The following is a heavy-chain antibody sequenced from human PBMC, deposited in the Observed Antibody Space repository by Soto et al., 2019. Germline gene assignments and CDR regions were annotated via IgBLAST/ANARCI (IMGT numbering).Heavy chain of an antibody. J-gene: IGHJ6*02. D-gene: IGHD3-3*02. CDR3: ARRNHFYALDV. CDR2: INYSGST. Sequence: SETLSLTCAVSGGSFSGYYWGWVRQPPGKGLEWVGEINYSGSTNYNPSLKRRVTISVDTSKNQVSLKVTSVTAADTAMYYCARRNHFYALDVWGQGTTVTVSS. V-gene: IGHV4-34*01. CDR1: GGSFSGYY.